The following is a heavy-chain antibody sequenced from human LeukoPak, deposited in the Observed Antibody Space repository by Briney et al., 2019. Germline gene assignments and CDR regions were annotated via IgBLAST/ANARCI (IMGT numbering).Heavy chain of an antibody. D-gene: IGHD2-2*01. V-gene: IGHV1-69*04. CDR3: ARVNVRLGIVVVPADY. CDR1: GGTFSSYA. J-gene: IGHJ4*02. CDR2: IIPILGIA. Sequence: ASVKVSCKASGGTFSSYAISWVRQAPGQGLEWMGRIIPILGIANYAQKFQGRVTITADKSTSTAYMELSSLRSEDTAVYYCARVNVRLGIVVVPADYWGQGTLVTVSS.